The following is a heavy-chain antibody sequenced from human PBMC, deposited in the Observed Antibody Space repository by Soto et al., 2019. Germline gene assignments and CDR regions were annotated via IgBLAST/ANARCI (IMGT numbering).Heavy chain of an antibody. J-gene: IGHJ3*02. V-gene: IGHV4-4*02. CDR1: GGSISSSNW. CDR3: ARDPTYYYDSSGLDAFDI. Sequence: SETLSLTCAVSGGSISSSNWWSWVRQPPGKGLEWIGEIYHSGSTNYNPSLNSRATISVDKSKNQVSLKLSSVTAADTAVYYCARDPTYYYDSSGLDAFDIWGQGTMVTVSS. D-gene: IGHD3-22*01. CDR2: IYHSGST.